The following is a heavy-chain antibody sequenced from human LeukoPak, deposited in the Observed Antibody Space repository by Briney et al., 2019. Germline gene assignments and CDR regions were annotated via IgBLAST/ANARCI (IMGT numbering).Heavy chain of an antibody. CDR1: GVALSNAA. CDR2: ISTNGDRT. V-gene: IGHV3-64*02. CDR3: ARVQWGTIVGESGFDY. Sequence: VGTLRLSCAVSGVALSNAAMYSVRQSPGTGLEFVSVISTNGDRTYYADSVKGRLTISRDNDKNSLYLQMNSLRAEDTAVYYCARVQWGTIVGESGFDYWGQRTLVTVSS. J-gene: IGHJ4*02. D-gene: IGHD1-26*01.